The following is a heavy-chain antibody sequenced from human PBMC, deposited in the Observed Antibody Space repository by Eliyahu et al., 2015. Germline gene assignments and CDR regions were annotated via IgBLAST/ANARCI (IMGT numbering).Heavy chain of an antibody. D-gene: IGHD6-19*01. Sequence: QLQLQESGPGLVKPSEXLXLTCTXXGXXISSSSYYWGWIRQPPGKGLEWIGSIYYSGSTYYNPSLKSRVTISVDTSKNQFSLKLSSVTAADTAVYYCARHDGQWPAADWGQGTLVTVSS. CDR1: GXXISSSSYY. CDR3: ARHDGQWPAAD. V-gene: IGHV4-39*01. CDR2: IYYSGST. J-gene: IGHJ4*02.